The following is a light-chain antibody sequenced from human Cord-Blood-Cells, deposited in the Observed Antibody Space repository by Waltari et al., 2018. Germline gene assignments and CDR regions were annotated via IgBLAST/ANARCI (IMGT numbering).Light chain of an antibody. Sequence: QSALTQPASVSGSPGQSLTISCTGTSSAVGSYNLVSWYQQHPGKAPKLMIYEVSKRPSGVSNRFSGSKSGNTASLTISGLQAEDEADYYCCSYAGSSTFLVFGGGTKLTVL. CDR2: EVS. J-gene: IGLJ3*02. CDR3: CSYAGSSTFLV. CDR1: SSAVGSYNL. V-gene: IGLV2-23*02.